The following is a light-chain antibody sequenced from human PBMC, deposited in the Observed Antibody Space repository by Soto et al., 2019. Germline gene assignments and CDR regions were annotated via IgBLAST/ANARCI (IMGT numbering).Light chain of an antibody. CDR2: NNN. CDR1: TSNIGSNT. Sequence: QAVVTQPPSASGTPGQRVTISCSGSTSNIGSNTVNWYQQLPGTAPKLLIYNNNQRPSGVPDQFSGSKSGTSASLAISGLQSEDEADYYCSAWDDSLNGYVFGTGTKLTVL. V-gene: IGLV1-44*01. CDR3: SAWDDSLNGYV. J-gene: IGLJ1*01.